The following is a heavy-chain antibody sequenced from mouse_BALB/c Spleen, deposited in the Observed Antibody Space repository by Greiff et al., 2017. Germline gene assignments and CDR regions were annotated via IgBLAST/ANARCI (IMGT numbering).Heavy chain of an antibody. CDR2: ILPGSGST. J-gene: IGHJ2*01. D-gene: IGHD2-14*01. CDR1: GYTFSSYW. Sequence: QVQLQQSGAELMKPGASVKISCKATGYTFSSYWIEWVKQRPGHGLEWIGEILPGSGSTNYNEKFKGKATFTADTSSNTAYMQLSSLTSEDSAVYYCARCLYRYDYFDYWGQGTTLTVSS. CDR3: ARCLYRYDYFDY. V-gene: IGHV1-9*01.